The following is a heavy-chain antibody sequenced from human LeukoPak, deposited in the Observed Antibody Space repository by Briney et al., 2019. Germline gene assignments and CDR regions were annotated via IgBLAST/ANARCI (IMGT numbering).Heavy chain of an antibody. D-gene: IGHD2-2*01. CDR2: ISGSGGST. Sequence: GVLRLSCAASGFTFSSYAMSWVHQAPGKGLEWVSAISGSGGSTYYADSVKGRFTISRDDSKNTLYLQMNSLRAEDTAVYYCAKWLVVVPAADNFDYWGQGTLVTVSS. CDR3: AKWLVVVPAADNFDY. J-gene: IGHJ4*02. V-gene: IGHV3-23*01. CDR1: GFTFSSYA.